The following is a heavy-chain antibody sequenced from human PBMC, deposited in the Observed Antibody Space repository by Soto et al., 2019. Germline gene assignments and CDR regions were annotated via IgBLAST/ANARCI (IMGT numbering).Heavy chain of an antibody. CDR1: GYTFTSYY. D-gene: IGHD6-6*01. Sequence: ASVKVSCKASGYTFTSYYMHWVRQAPGQGLEWMGIINPSGGSTSYAQKFQGRVTMARDTSTSTVYMELSSLRSEDTAVYYCARDRRREQLVRDSYYGMDVWGQGTTVTVSS. CDR3: ARDRRREQLVRDSYYGMDV. J-gene: IGHJ6*02. CDR2: INPSGGST. V-gene: IGHV1-46*01.